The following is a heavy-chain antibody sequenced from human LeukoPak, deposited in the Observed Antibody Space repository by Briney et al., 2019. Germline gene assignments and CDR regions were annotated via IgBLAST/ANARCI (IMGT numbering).Heavy chain of an antibody. D-gene: IGHD5-18*01. CDR3: ARAWQLWYYYGMDV. CDR2: INSDGSST. CDR1: GFTFSSYW. Sequence: GGSLRLSCAASGFTFSSYWMHWVRQAPGKGLVWVSRINSDGSSTSYADSVKGRFTISRDSAKNTLYLQMNSLRAEDTAVYYCARAWQLWYYYGMDVWGQGTTVTVSS. V-gene: IGHV3-74*01. J-gene: IGHJ6*02.